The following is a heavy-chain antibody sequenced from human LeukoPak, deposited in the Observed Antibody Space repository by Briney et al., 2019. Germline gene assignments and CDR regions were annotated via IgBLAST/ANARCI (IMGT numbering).Heavy chain of an antibody. CDR3: ARGEMATTYYYYYYGMDV. CDR2: IYYSGST. Sequence: PSETLSLTCTASGGSISSYYWSWIRQPPGKGLEWIGYIYYSGSTNYNPSLKSRVTISVDTSKNQFSLKLSSVTAADTAVYYCARGEMATTYYYYYYGMDVWGQGTTVTVSS. D-gene: IGHD5-24*01. J-gene: IGHJ6*02. V-gene: IGHV4-59*01. CDR1: GGSISSYY.